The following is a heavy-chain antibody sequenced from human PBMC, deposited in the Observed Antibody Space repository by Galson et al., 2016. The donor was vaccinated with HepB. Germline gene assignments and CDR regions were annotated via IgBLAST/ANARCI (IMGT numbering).Heavy chain of an antibody. Sequence: SVKVSCKASGDTFSSYAISWVRQAPGQGLEWMGGVIPMFGTAMYAKKFHGRVTITADEFTSIVYMELSSLRSEDTAVYYCARGPEMAYTFEYWGQGTLVTVSS. CDR1: GDTFSSYA. D-gene: IGHD5-24*01. J-gene: IGHJ4*02. CDR3: ARGPEMAYTFEY. CDR2: VIPMFGTA. V-gene: IGHV1-69*13.